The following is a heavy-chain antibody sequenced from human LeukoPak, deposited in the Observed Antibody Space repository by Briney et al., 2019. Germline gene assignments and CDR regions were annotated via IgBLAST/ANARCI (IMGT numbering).Heavy chain of an antibody. J-gene: IGHJ4*02. CDR1: GFIFSTYT. Sequence: PGGSLRLSCAASGFIFSTYTMNWVRQAPGKGLEWVSSISSSSSYIYYADSVKGRFTISRDNAKNSLYLQMNSLRAEDTAVYYCARSRVTTGSRIDCWGQGTLVTVSP. CDR2: ISSSSSYI. D-gene: IGHD4-17*01. V-gene: IGHV3-21*01. CDR3: ARSRVTTGSRIDC.